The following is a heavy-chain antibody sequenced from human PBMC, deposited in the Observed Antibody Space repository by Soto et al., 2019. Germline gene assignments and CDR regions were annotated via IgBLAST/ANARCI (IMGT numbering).Heavy chain of an antibody. CDR2: ISAYNGNT. CDR3: ARDTQLGIDNYYYYGMDV. CDR1: GYTFTSYG. V-gene: IGHV1-18*01. D-gene: IGHD7-27*01. Sequence: ASVKVSCKASGYTFTSYGISWVRQAPGQGLEWMGWISAYNGNTNYAQKLQGRVTMTTDTSTSTAYMELRSLRSDDTAVYYCARDTQLGIDNYYYYGMDVWGQGTTVTSP. J-gene: IGHJ6*02.